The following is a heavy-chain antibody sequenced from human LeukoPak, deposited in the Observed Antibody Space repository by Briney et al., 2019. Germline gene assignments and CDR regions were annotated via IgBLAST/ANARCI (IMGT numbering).Heavy chain of an antibody. CDR2: ISSSGSTI. Sequence: GGSLRLSCAASGFTFSDYYMSWIRQAPGKGLEWVSYISSSGSTIYYADSVKGRFTISRDNAKNSLYLQMNSLRAEDTAVYYCARASRRIAAHLDYWGQGTLVTVSS. CDR1: GFTFSDYY. CDR3: ARASRRIAAHLDY. V-gene: IGHV3-11*01. D-gene: IGHD6-13*01. J-gene: IGHJ4*02.